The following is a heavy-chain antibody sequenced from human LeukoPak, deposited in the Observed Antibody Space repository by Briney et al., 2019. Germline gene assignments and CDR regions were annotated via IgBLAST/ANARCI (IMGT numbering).Heavy chain of an antibody. D-gene: IGHD2-2*01. CDR3: ARGLEYQLLSFWFDP. V-gene: IGHV1-8*01. CDR1: GYTFTSYD. J-gene: IGHJ5*02. Sequence: GASVKVSCKASGYTFTSYDINWVRQATGQGLEWMGWTNPNSGNTGYAQKFQGRVTMTRNTSISTAYMELSSLRSEDTAVYYCARGLEYQLLSFWFDPWGQGTLVTVSS. CDR2: TNPNSGNT.